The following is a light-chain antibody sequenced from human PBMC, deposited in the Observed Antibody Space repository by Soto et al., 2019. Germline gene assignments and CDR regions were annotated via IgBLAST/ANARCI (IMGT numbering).Light chain of an antibody. J-gene: IGKJ4*01. Sequence: EILFTQSPATLSVSPGERATLSCRASQSVGSCLAWYQQKTGQAPRLLIYGISTRATGLPGRFSGSGFGTEFTLTISRLQSEDLEVYYCQQYSHWPLTFGGGTKVDIK. CDR1: QSVGSC. CDR3: QQYSHWPLT. CDR2: GIS. V-gene: IGKV3D-15*01.